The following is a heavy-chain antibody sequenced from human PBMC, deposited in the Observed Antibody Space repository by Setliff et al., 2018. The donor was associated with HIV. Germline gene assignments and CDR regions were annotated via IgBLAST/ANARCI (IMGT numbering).Heavy chain of an antibody. CDR1: GYSISSGYY. V-gene: IGHV4-38-2*01. CDR2: IYHSGGT. D-gene: IGHD1-26*01. CDR3: ARLAHYRNTPFSYYDVDV. Sequence: PSETLSLTCAVSGYSISSGYYWGWIRQPPGRGLEWIGNIYHSGGTHYNPSLKSRVTISVDTSKNQFSLKLSSVTAADTTVYYRARLAHYRNTPFSYYDVDVWGKGITVTVSS. J-gene: IGHJ6*03.